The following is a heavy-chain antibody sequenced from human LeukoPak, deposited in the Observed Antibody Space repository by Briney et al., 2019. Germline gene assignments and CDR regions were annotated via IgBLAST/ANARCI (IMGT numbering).Heavy chain of an antibody. Sequence: GESLKISWKGSGYSFTSYWIGWVRQMPGKGLEWMGIIYPGDSDTRYSPSFQGQVTISADKSISTAYLQWSSLKASDNAMYYCARGGRGYCSSTSCKLDYWGQGTLVTVSS. J-gene: IGHJ4*02. CDR1: GYSFTSYW. CDR3: ARGGRGYCSSTSCKLDY. CDR2: IYPGDSDT. V-gene: IGHV5-51*01. D-gene: IGHD2-2*01.